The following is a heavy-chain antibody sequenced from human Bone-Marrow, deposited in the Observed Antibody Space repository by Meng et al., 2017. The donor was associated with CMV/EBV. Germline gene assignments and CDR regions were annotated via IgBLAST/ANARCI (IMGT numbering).Heavy chain of an antibody. V-gene: IGHV3-23*01. CDR1: GFTFSSYA. D-gene: IGHD6-6*01. CDR2: ISGRGGST. J-gene: IGHJ4*02. CDR3: AKVLYSSSSGDY. Sequence: ETLSLTCAASGFTFSSYAMSWVRQAPGRGLEWVSAISGRGGSTYYADSVKGRFTLSRDNSKNTLYLQMNSLRAEDTAVYYCAKVLYSSSSGDYWGRGTLVTVSS.